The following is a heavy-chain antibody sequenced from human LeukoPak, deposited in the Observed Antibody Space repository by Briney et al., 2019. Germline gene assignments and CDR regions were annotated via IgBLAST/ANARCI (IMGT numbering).Heavy chain of an antibody. CDR2: IHYSGRT. V-gene: IGHV4-59*01. CDR3: ARRGSSGWYYFDS. D-gene: IGHD6-19*01. CDR1: GGSITGYY. Sequence: PSETLSLTCTFSGGSITGYYCSWIRQPPGKGLEWIGYIHYSGRTDYNPSLKSRVTISVDTSKTEFSLKLSSVTAADTAVYYCARRGSSGWYYFDSWGQGTLVTVSP. J-gene: IGHJ4*02.